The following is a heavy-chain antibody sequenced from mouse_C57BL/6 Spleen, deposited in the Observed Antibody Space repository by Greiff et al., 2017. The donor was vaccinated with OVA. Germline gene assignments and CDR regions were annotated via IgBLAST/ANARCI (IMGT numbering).Heavy chain of an antibody. CDR3: ARVDGSSYWYFDV. CDR2: IDPSDSET. CDR1: GYTFTSYW. V-gene: IGHV1-52*01. Sequence: QVQLQQPGAELVRPGSSVKLSCKASGYTFTSYWMHWVKQRPIQGLEWSGNIDPSDSETHYNQKFKDKATLTVDKSSSTAYMQLSSLTSEDSAVYYCARVDGSSYWYFDVWGTGTTVTVSS. J-gene: IGHJ1*03. D-gene: IGHD1-1*01.